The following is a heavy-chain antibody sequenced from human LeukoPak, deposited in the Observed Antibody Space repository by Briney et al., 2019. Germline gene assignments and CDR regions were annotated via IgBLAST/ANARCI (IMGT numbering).Heavy chain of an antibody. J-gene: IGHJ4*02. V-gene: IGHV3-7*01. CDR3: ARGRGIDY. CDR2: IKPVGTEK. CDR1: GFIFSNYW. D-gene: IGHD3-10*01. Sequence: GGSLRLSCAGSGFIFSNYWMTWVRQAPGKGLEWVANIKPVGTEKYYVDSVKGRFTISRDKARNSVYLQMNSLRAEDTAVYYCARGRGIDYWGQGTLVTVFS.